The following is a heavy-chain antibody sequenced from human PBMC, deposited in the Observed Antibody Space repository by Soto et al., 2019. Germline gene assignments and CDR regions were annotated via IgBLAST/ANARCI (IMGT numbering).Heavy chain of an antibody. J-gene: IGHJ4*02. CDR2: IIPIFGTA. CDR1: GDTFSSYA. Sequence: QVQLVQSGAEVKKPGSSVKVSCKTSGDTFSSYAISWVRQSPGQGLELMGGIIPIFGTANYAQKFQGRVTITADESTSTAYMELSSLRSLDTAVYYCARGGFYYDSSGYPFDYWGQGTLVTVSS. V-gene: IGHV1-69*01. CDR3: ARGGFYYDSSGYPFDY. D-gene: IGHD3-22*01.